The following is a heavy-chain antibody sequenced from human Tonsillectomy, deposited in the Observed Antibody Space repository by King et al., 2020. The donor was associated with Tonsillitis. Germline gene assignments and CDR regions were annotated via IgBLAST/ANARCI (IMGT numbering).Heavy chain of an antibody. CDR3: AISRGYYGDFVGWFDP. Sequence: VQLVESGGGLVQPGGSLRLSCAASGFTFSSFGMSWVRQAPGKGLAWVSVISGSGVTTYYADSVKGRFTISRDNSKNTLYLQMNSLGAEDTAVYHCAISRGYYGDFVGWFDPWGQGTLVTVSS. CDR1: GFTFSSFG. J-gene: IGHJ5*02. D-gene: IGHD4-17*01. V-gene: IGHV3-23*04. CDR2: ISGSGVTT.